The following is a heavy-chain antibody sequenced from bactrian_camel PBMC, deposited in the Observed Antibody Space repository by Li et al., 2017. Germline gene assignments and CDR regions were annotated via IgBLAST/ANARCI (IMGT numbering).Heavy chain of an antibody. V-gene: IGHV3S1*01. CDR3: SIDLSGRR. Sequence: VQLVESGGGAVQAGGSLRLSCAASGYTYSSDCMAWFRQSPGKGLEWVSHINPDGGTTDYTDSVKGRFTISRDNAKNTLYLQMNSLKPEDTGTYYCSIDLSGRRRGQGTQVTVS. J-gene: IGHJ4*01. D-gene: IGHD5*01. CDR2: INPDGGTT. CDR1: GYTYSSDC.